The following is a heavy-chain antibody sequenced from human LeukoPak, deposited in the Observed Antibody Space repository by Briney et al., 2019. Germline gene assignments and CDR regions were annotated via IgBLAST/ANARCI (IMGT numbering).Heavy chain of an antibody. D-gene: IGHD2-2*01. CDR3: ARERLGYCSSTSCYGYYYYGMDV. V-gene: IGHV1-69*01. CDR2: IIPIFGTA. CDR1: GGTFSSYA. J-gene: IGHJ6*04. Sequence: ASVKVSCKASGGTFSSYAMSWVRQAPGQGLEWVGGIIPIFGTANYAQNLQGRVTITADESTSTAYMELSSLSSEDTDVYYCARERLGYCSSTSCYGYYYYGMDVWGKGTTVTVSS.